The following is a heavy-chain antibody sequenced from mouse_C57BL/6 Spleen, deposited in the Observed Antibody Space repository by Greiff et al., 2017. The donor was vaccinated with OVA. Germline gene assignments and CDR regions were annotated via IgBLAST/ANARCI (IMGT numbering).Heavy chain of an antibody. Sequence: QVHVKQSGPGLVQPSQSLSITCTVSGFSLTSYGVHWVRQPPGKGLEWLGVIWSGGSTDYNAAFISRLSISKDNSKSQVFFKMNSLQADDTAIYYCAKNLYDYDGYFDVWGTGTTVTVSS. CDR2: IWSGGST. V-gene: IGHV2-4*01. CDR1: GFSLTSYG. D-gene: IGHD2-4*01. J-gene: IGHJ1*03. CDR3: AKNLYDYDGYFDV.